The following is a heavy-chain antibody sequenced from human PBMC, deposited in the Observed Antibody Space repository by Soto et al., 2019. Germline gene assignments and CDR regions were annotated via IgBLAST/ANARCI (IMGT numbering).Heavy chain of an antibody. V-gene: IGHV4-31*03. Sequence: QVQLQESGPGLVKPSQTLSLTCSVSSGSMNSGGYYWSWIRQHPGKGLGWIGYIYNNGDTYYNPSLKSRVSISLDTSKNQFSLNVTSVTAADTAVYYCARRGGSSSGYYYYAMDVWGQGTTVTVSS. CDR3: ARRGGSSSGYYYYAMDV. CDR2: IYNNGDT. J-gene: IGHJ6*02. D-gene: IGHD6-6*01. CDR1: SGSMNSGGYY.